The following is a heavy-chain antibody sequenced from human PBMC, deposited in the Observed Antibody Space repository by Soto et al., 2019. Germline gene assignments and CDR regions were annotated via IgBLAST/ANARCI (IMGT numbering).Heavy chain of an antibody. CDR2: FDPEDGET. V-gene: IGHV1-24*01. J-gene: IGHJ6*02. D-gene: IGHD3-10*01. CDR3: ATDPRVDTMVRGVLYPQYYYYGMDV. CDR1: GYTLTELS. Sequence: QVQLVQSGAEVKKPGASVKVSCKVSGYTLTELSMHWVRQAPGKGLEWMGGFDPEDGETIYAQKFQGRVTMTEDTSTDTAYMELSSLRSEDTAVYYCATDPRVDTMVRGVLYPQYYYYGMDVWGQGTTVTVSS.